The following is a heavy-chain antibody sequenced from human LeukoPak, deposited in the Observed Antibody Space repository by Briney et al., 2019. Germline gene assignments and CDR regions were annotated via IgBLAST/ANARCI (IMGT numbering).Heavy chain of an antibody. CDR2: ISTSNGDK. Sequence: RASVKVSCKASGSTFPSHAITWLRRAPGLGPEWMGWISTSNGDKNYVQNLQGRITLTIDTSTTTAYMELRSLRSDDTAIYYCATRGITAARLDYWGQGTLVTVSS. J-gene: IGHJ4*02. D-gene: IGHD2-2*01. CDR3: ATRGITAARLDY. V-gene: IGHV1-18*04. CDR1: GSTFPSHA.